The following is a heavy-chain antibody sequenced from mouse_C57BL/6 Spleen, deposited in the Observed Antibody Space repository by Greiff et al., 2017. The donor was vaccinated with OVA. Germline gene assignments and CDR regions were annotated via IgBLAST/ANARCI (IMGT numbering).Heavy chain of an antibody. CDR3: ATYSTTVAAY. V-gene: IGHV1-81*01. CDR2: IYPRSGNT. D-gene: IGHD1-1*01. CDR1: GYTFTSYG. J-gene: IGHJ2*01. Sequence: QVQLKQSGAELARPGASVKLSCKASGYTFTSYGISWVRQSTGQGLEWIGEIYPRSGNTYYNEKFKGKATLTADKSSSTAYMELRSLTSEDSAVYFCATYSTTVAAYWGQGTTLTVSS.